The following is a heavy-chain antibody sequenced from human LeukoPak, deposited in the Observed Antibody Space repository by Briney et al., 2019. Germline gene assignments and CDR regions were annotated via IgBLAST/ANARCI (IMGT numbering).Heavy chain of an antibody. Sequence: GGSLRLSCAASGFTFSSYGMHWVRQAPGTGLEWVAFIRYDGSNKYYADSVKGRFTISRDNSKNTLYLQMNSLRAEDTAVYYCAKEDSSGYYPDYWGQGTLVTVSS. CDR1: GFTFSSYG. J-gene: IGHJ4*02. D-gene: IGHD3-22*01. CDR3: AKEDSSGYYPDY. CDR2: IRYDGSNK. V-gene: IGHV3-30*02.